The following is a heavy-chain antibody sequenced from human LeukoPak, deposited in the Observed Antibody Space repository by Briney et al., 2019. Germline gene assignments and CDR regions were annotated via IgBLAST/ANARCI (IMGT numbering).Heavy chain of an antibody. CDR1: GFSFSAYS. CDR2: ISTGSYYI. D-gene: IGHD3-16*01. J-gene: IGHJ4*02. Sequence: GGSLRLSCAASGFSFSAYSMSWIRQAPGKGLEWVSSISTGSYYIYYADSLKGRFTISRDNAKNSLYLQMNSLRAEDTAVYYCAKGGDYFDYWGQGALVTVSS. CDR3: AKGGDYFDY. V-gene: IGHV3-21*01.